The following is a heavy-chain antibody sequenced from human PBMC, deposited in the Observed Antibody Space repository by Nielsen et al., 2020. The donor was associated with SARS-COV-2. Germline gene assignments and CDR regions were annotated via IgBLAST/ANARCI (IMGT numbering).Heavy chain of an antibody. D-gene: IGHD3-9*01. CDR2: IYDSGST. CDR3: ARRDYDVLSGTRYFDL. J-gene: IGHJ2*01. V-gene: IGHV4-61*08. CDR1: GCSISSGDYY. Sequence: SETLSLTCTVSGCSISSGDYYWSWIRQPPGKGLEWIGYIYDSGSTKYNPSLSTRVTISADPSKNQFSLRLSSVTAADTAIYYCARRDYDVLSGTRYFDLWGRGTLATVSA.